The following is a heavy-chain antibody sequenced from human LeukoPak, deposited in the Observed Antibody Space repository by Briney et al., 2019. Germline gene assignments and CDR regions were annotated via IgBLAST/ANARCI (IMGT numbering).Heavy chain of an antibody. V-gene: IGHV1-18*04. CDR1: GYTFTGYY. CDR2: ISAYNGNT. CDR3: ASTTGYHIYYYYGMDV. D-gene: IGHD3-9*01. J-gene: IGHJ6*02. Sequence: ASVKVSCKASGYTFTGYYMHWVRQAPGQGLEWMGWISAYNGNTNYAQKLQGRVTMTTDTSTSTAYMELRSLRSDDTAVYYCASTTGYHIYYYYGMDVWGQGTTVTVSS.